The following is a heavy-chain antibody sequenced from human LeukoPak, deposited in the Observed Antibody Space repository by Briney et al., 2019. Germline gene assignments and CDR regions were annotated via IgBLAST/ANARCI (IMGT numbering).Heavy chain of an antibody. V-gene: IGHV3-23*01. CDR1: GFTFDNYR. J-gene: IGHJ4*02. CDR2: VNADGGNT. Sequence: PGGSLRLSCAASGFTFDNYRMSWVRQAPGKGLEWVSTVNADGGNTYYADSVKGRFTISRDNSKSTLILQMNSLRFEDTALYYCTKRVKYGGTWDHFADWGQGTLVTVSS. CDR3: TKRVKYGGTWDHFAD. D-gene: IGHD1-26*01.